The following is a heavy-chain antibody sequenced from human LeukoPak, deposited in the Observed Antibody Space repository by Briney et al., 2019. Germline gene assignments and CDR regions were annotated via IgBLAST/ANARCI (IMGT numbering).Heavy chain of an antibody. CDR1: GGTFSSYA. CDR2: IIPIFGTA. J-gene: IGHJ4*02. D-gene: IGHD6-13*01. CDR3: ASSRIAARSFDY. V-gene: IGHV1-69*13. Sequence: ASVKVSCKASGGTFSSYAISWVRQAPGQGLEWMGGIIPIFGTANYAQKFQGRVTITADESTSTAYMELSSLRSEDTAVYYCASSRIAARSFDYWSQGTLVTVSS.